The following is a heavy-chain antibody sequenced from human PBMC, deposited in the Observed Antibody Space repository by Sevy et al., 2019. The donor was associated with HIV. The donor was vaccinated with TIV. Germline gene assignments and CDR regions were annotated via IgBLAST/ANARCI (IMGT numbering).Heavy chain of an antibody. Sequence: SQTLSLTCAISGDSVSSNSAALNWIRQSPSRGLEWLGRTFYRSRWYNDYAVSVKGRITINPDTSKNQFSLQLNSVTPDDTAVYYCARESGSSFTFDCWGLGTLVTVSS. D-gene: IGHD3-10*01. CDR2: TFYRSRWYN. J-gene: IGHJ4*02. CDR3: ARESGSSFTFDC. CDR1: GDSVSSNSAA. V-gene: IGHV6-1*01.